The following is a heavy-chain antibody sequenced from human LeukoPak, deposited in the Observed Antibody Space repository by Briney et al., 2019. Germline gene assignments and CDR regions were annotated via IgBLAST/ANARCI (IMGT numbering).Heavy chain of an antibody. CDR1: GFTFSSYA. V-gene: IGHV3-23*01. CDR3: ASLGDSIY. D-gene: IGHD1-26*01. CDR2: ITGSGVST. Sequence: PGGSLRLSCAASGFTFSSYAMSWVRQAPGKGLEWVSTITGSGVSTYYADSVKGRFTISRENANNYFYLQMNSLRAGDTAVYFCASLGDSIYWGQGTLVTVSS. J-gene: IGHJ4*02.